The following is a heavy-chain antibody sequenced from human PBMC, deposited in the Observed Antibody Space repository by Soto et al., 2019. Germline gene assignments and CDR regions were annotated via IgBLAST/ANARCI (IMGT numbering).Heavy chain of an antibody. CDR2: IKGDTGNT. D-gene: IGHD2-21*02. CDR3: ARDRDWALDY. J-gene: IGHJ4*01. Sequence: GASVKVSCKASGYTFTSHAMHWVRQAPGQRLEWMAWIKGDTGNTKYSEKFQGRVTVTRDTSANTVYMELSSLRFEDTAVYHCARDRDWALDYWGHGTLVTVSS. V-gene: IGHV1-3*01. CDR1: GYTFTSHA.